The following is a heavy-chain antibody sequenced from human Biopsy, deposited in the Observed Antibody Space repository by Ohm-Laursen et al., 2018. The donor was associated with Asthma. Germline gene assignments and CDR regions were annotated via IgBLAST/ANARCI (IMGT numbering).Heavy chain of an antibody. CDR2: ISVYNGNT. J-gene: IGHJ6*02. CDR3: ASAVDYSHYYGIDV. Sequence: GSSVKVSCKTSGYTVNSSGIPWVRQAPGQGLEWMGWISVYNGNTKFAQKFQDRVTMTTDTSTSTAYMELSSLRSDDTAVYFCASAVDYSHYYGIDVWGQGTTVTVS. D-gene: IGHD2-21*01. V-gene: IGHV1-18*01. CDR1: GYTVNSSG.